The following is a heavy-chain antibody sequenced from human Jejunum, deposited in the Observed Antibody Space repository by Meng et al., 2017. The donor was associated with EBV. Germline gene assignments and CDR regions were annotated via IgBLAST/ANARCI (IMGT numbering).Heavy chain of an antibody. CDR1: AYTFAGYY. Sequence: QGQLGQAGVQVKKPGAPVKVSCKASAYTFAGYYMHWVRQASGQGLEWMGRINPNSGGANYAQKFQGRVTMTRDTSISTAYMELSRLRSDDTAVYYCAREGLVGDLRYFDLWGRGTLVTVSS. D-gene: IGHD3-16*01. J-gene: IGHJ2*01. CDR2: INPNSGGA. V-gene: IGHV1-2*06. CDR3: AREGLVGDLRYFDL.